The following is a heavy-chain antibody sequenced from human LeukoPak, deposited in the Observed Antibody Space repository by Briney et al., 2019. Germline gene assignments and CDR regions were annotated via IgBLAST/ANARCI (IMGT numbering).Heavy chain of an antibody. CDR2: IYYSGST. V-gene: IGHV4-59*08. CDR1: GGSISSYY. J-gene: IGHJ4*02. CDR3: ARLRSGYDTTFDY. D-gene: IGHD5-12*01. Sequence: SETLSLTCTVSGGSISSYYWSWIRQPPGKGLEWIGYIYYSGSTNYNPSLKSRVTISVDTSKNQLSLKLSSVTAADTAVYYCARLRSGYDTTFDYWGQGTLVTVSS.